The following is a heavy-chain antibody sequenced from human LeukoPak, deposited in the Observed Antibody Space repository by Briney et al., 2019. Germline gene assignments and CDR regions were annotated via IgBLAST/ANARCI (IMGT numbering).Heavy chain of an antibody. CDR3: AKNGDRGAYCTGGTCYPYLHYYMDV. CDR1: GFTFSSYA. J-gene: IGHJ6*03. D-gene: IGHD2-15*01. V-gene: IGHV3-23*01. Sequence: GGSLRLSCAASGFTFSSYAMSWVRQAPGKGLEWVSSISSTGGTTYYADSVKGRFTISRDNSKNTLYLQMNSLRAEDTAICYCAKNGDRGAYCTGGTCYPYLHYYMDVWGKGTTVTI. CDR2: ISSTGGTT.